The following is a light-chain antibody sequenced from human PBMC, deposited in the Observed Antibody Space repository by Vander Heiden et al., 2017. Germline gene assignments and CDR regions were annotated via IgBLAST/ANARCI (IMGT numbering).Light chain of an antibody. V-gene: IGKV3-20*01. CDR1: QSVSSSY. Sequence: IVLTQSPGTLSLSPGERATLSCRASQSVSSSYLAWYQQKPGQAPRLLIYGASSRATGIPDRFSGSVSGTDFTLTISRLEPEDVAVYYCQQYGSSPPYTFGQGTKLEIK. CDR2: GAS. J-gene: IGKJ2*01. CDR3: QQYGSSPPYT.